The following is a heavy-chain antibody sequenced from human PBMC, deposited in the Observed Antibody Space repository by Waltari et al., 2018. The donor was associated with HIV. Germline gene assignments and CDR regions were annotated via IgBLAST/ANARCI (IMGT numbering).Heavy chain of an antibody. D-gene: IGHD2-15*01. CDR2: FDPKNGKP. J-gene: IGHJ1*01. CDR1: GYPLSDLS. Sequence: QLIQSTSALKRPGASVTISCQVSGYPLSDLSMQWVRQGRGQRLEWMGGFDPKNGKPVYSQRFWGRVSLAEDTSQDTAFLELKRLTSDDTAVYYCVTLYNESPLYSNFWGQGTLVTV. CDR3: VTLYNESPLYSNF. V-gene: IGHV1-24*01.